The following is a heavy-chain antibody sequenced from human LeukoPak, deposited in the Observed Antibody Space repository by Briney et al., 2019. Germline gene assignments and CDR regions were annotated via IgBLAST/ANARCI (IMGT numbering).Heavy chain of an antibody. CDR3: AKDLINWDF. V-gene: IGHV3-33*06. Sequence: SGGSLRLSCAASGFTFSSYGMHWVRQAPGKGLEWVAVIWYDGSNKYYADSVKGRFTVSRDNSKNTLYLQMHNLRAEDTAVYYCAKDLINWDFRGQGTLVTVSS. J-gene: IGHJ1*01. CDR1: GFTFSSYG. D-gene: IGHD1-7*01. CDR2: IWYDGSNK.